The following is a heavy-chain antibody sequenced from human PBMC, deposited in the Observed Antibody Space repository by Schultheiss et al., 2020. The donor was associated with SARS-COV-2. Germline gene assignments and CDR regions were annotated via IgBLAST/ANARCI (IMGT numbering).Heavy chain of an antibody. CDR1: GFTFSSYS. CDR2: ISYDGSNK. CDR3: AIPSGPIIAVAAADY. J-gene: IGHJ4*02. D-gene: IGHD6-19*01. V-gene: IGHV3-30*03. Sequence: SLKISCAASGFTFSSYSMHWVRQAPGKGLEWVAVISYDGSNKYYEDSVKGRFTISRDNSKNTLYLQMNSLRAEDTAVYYCAIPSGPIIAVAAADYWGQGTLVTVSS.